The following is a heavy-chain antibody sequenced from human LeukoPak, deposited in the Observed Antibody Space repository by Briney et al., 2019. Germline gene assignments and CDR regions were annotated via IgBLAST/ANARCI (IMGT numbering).Heavy chain of an antibody. CDR2: IYQSGST. Sequence: SQTLSLTCTVSGGSISSGGYYRSWIRQPPGKGLEWIGYIYQSGSTYYTPSLESRVTISVDRSKNQFSLRLSSVTAADTAVYYCARDHSSSSWMDSFEIWGPGTKVTVSS. CDR3: ARDHSSSSWMDSFEI. J-gene: IGHJ3*02. V-gene: IGHV4-30-2*01. D-gene: IGHD6-6*01. CDR1: GGSISSGGYY.